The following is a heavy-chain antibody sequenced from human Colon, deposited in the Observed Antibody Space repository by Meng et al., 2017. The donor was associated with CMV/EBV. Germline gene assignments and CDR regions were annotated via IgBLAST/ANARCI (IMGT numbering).Heavy chain of an antibody. V-gene: IGHV3-7*01. J-gene: IGHJ4*02. CDR2: IKEDGSEQ. CDR3: GKNRVES. D-gene: IGHD3-10*01. Sequence: GGSLRLSCVAFGFSFSNFWMSWVRQAPGKGLEWVANIKEDGSEQFYADSVKGRFTISRDNAKNSLYLQMTSLRAGDTALYYCGKNRVESWGQGTLVTVSS. CDR1: GFSFSNFW.